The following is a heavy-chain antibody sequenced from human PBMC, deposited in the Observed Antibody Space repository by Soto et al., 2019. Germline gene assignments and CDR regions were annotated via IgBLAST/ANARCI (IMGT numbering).Heavy chain of an antibody. J-gene: IGHJ4*02. CDR3: ARDMDNYYYDSSGYYYGY. CDR1: GFTFSSYS. CDR2: ISSSSSTI. Sequence: EVQLVESGGGLVQPGGSLRLSCAASGFTFSSYSMNWVRQAPGKGLEWVSYISSSSSTIYYADSVKGRFTISRDNAKNSLYLQMNILRDEDTAVYYCARDMDNYYYDSSGYYYGYWGQGTLVTVSS. D-gene: IGHD3-22*01. V-gene: IGHV3-48*02.